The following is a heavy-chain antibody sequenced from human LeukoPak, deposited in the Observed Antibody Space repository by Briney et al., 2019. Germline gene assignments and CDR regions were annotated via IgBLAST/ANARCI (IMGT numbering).Heavy chain of an antibody. V-gene: IGHV3-23*01. D-gene: IGHD3-3*01. CDR1: GFTFSSYA. Sequence: GGSLRLSCAASGFTFSSYAMSWVRQAPGKGLEWVSAISGSGGSTYYADSVKGRFTISRDNSKNTLYLQMNSLRAEDTAVYYCASSYYDFWSGQYYFDYWGQGTLVTVSS. CDR3: ASSYYDFWSGQYYFDY. CDR2: ISGSGGST. J-gene: IGHJ4*02.